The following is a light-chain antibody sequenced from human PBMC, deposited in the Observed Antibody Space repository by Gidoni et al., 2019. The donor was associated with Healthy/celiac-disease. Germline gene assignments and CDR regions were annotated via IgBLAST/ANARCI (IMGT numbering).Light chain of an antibody. CDR3: AAWDDSLSGWV. V-gene: IGLV1-47*01. J-gene: IGLJ3*02. CDR1: SSNIGSNY. CDR2: RNN. Sequence: QSVLTQPPSASGPPGQRVTISCSGSSSNIGSNYVYWYQQLPGPAPKLLIYRNNPRPSGVPDRFSGSKSGTSASLAISGLRSEDEADYYCAAWDDSLSGWVFGGGTKLTVL.